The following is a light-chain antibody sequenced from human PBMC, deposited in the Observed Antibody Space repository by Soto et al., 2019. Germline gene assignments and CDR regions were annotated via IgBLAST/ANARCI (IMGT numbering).Light chain of an antibody. CDR1: ESVFYSFTNRNY. Sequence: DIVMTQSPDSLAVSLGEMATINCKSSESVFYSFTNRNYLAWSQLKPGPPPKLLISWASTRGSGVPDRFSGSGSGKDFTLTISSLQAEDVAVYCCQQYHTTPLTFGQGTKVE. CDR3: QQYHTTPLT. J-gene: IGKJ1*01. CDR2: WAS. V-gene: IGKV4-1*01.